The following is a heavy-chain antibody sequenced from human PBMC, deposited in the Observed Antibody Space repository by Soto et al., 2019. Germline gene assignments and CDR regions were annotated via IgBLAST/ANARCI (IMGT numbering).Heavy chain of an antibody. CDR2: IWYDGSNK. CDR1: GFTFSSYG. CDR3: ARDYGTMVPFDI. D-gene: IGHD3-10*01. Sequence: SCAASGFTFSSYGMHWVRQAPGKGLEWVAVIWYDGSNKYYTDSVKGRFTISRDNSKNTLYLQMNSLRAEDTAVYYCARDYGTMVPFDIWGQGTMVTVSS. V-gene: IGHV3-33*01. J-gene: IGHJ3*02.